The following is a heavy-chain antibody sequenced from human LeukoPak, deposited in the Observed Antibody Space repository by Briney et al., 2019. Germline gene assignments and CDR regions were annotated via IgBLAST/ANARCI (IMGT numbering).Heavy chain of an antibody. D-gene: IGHD3-22*01. CDR3: ARGRQDVTMIVVVMTAVSYYLDV. CDR1: GGSFSGYY. J-gene: IGHJ6*03. V-gene: IGHV4-34*01. Sequence: PSETLFLTCAVYGGSFSGYYWTWIRQTPGKGLEWIGEMNPSGSTNYNPSLKSRVTISVDTSKNQFSLKLSSVTAADTAVYYCARGRQDVTMIVVVMTAVSYYLDVWGKGTTVTVS. CDR2: MNPSGST.